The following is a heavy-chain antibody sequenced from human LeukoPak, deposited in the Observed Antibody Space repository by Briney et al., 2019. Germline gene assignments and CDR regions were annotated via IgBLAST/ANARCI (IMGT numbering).Heavy chain of an antibody. CDR3: ARDDSSSGYSYGYRLDY. CDR1: GGTFSSYA. V-gene: IGHV1-69*13. CDR2: IIPIFGTA. D-gene: IGHD5-18*01. J-gene: IGHJ4*02. Sequence: ASVKVSCKASGGTFSSYAISWVRQAPGQGLEWMGGIIPIFGTANYAQKFQGRVTITADESTSTAYMELSSLRSEDTAVYYCARDDSSSGYSYGYRLDYWGQGTLVTVSS.